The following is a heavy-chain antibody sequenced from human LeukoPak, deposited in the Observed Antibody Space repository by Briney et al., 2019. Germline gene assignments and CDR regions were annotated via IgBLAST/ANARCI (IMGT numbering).Heavy chain of an antibody. Sequence: NSSETLSLTCTVSGGSISSSSYYWGWIRQPPGKGLEWIGSIYYSGSTYYNPSLKSRVTISVDTSKNQFSLKLSSVTAADTAVYYCARGPFPIMTTVTRGYFDYWGQGTLVTVSS. D-gene: IGHD4-17*01. J-gene: IGHJ4*02. CDR2: IYYSGST. CDR1: GGSISSSSYY. V-gene: IGHV4-39*01. CDR3: ARGPFPIMTTVTRGYFDY.